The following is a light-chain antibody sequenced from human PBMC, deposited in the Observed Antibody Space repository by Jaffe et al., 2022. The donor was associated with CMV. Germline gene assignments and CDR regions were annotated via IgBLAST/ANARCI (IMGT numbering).Light chain of an antibody. Sequence: EIVLTQSPATLSLPPGGRATLSCRATHSISDDLAWYQQKPGQAPRLLIYDASNRATGIPDRFSGSGSGTDFTLTISSLEPEDFAVYYCQQRSNWPRTFGGGTKVEIK. J-gene: IGKJ4*01. CDR1: HSISDD. CDR3: QQRSNWPRT. CDR2: DAS. V-gene: IGKV3-11*01.